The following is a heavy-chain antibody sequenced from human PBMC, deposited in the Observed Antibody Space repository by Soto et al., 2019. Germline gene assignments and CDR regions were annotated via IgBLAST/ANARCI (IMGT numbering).Heavy chain of an antibody. Sequence: EVQLVESGGGLVQPGGSLRLSCAASGLTFSSYSMNWVRQAPGKGLEWVSDISTSSTTIHYADSVKGRFTISRENTKNSLYLQINSLRAEDTAVYYCVMGYYFNYWGQGTLVTVSS. CDR2: ISTSSTTI. D-gene: IGHD2-8*01. J-gene: IGHJ4*02. CDR1: GLTFSSYS. V-gene: IGHV3-48*01. CDR3: VMGYYFNY.